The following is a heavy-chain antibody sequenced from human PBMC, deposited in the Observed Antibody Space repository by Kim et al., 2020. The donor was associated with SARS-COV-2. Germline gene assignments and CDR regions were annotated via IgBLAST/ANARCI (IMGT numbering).Heavy chain of an antibody. Sequence: SLKSRVTISVDTSKNQFSLKLSSVTAADTAVYYCARDNSVTSGSYGAFDIWGQGTMVTVSS. V-gene: IGHV4-39*07. CDR3: ARDNSVTSGSYGAFDI. D-gene: IGHD1-26*01. J-gene: IGHJ3*02.